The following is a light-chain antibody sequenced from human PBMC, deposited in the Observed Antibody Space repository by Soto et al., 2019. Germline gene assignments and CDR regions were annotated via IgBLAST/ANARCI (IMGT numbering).Light chain of an antibody. CDR1: ENINNK. J-gene: IGKJ1*01. Sequence: EIVMTQSPATLSVSAGERATLSCRASENINNKLAWYQQKSDQAPRLLIYGASTRATGIPARFSGSGSGTEFTLTISSLQSEDFAFYYCQQYNNWPPWTFGPGTKVEIK. V-gene: IGKV3-15*01. CDR2: GAS. CDR3: QQYNNWPPWT.